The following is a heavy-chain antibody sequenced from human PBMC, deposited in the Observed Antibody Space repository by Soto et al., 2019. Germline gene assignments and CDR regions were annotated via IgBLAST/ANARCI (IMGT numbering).Heavy chain of an antibody. CDR2: IYYSGST. CDR1: GGSISSGVYY. CDR3: ARYDSSGYYFSFDY. V-gene: IGHV4-31*02. Sequence: PSETRSLTWSVSGGSISSGVYYWRWIRQHPGKGLEWIGYIYYSGSTCYNPSLKSRVTISVDTSKNQFSLKLSSVTAADTAVYYCARYDSSGYYFSFDYWGQGTLVTVSS. D-gene: IGHD3-22*01. J-gene: IGHJ4*02.